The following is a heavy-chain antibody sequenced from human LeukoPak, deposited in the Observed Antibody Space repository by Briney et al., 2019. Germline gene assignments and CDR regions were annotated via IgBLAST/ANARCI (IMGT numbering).Heavy chain of an antibody. CDR3: AKGSDFWRGFYLAPSPFAS. J-gene: IGHJ4*02. CDR2: ISISGDTT. V-gene: IGHV3-23*01. Sequence: PGGSLRLSCGASGFTFSSHAMTWVRQAPGKGLEWVSAISISGDTTYYADAVKGRFTISRDNSKNTVYLQMNSLRAEDTAVYYCAKGSDFWRGFYLAPSPFASWGQGTLVTVSS. CDR1: GFTFSSHA. D-gene: IGHD3-3*01.